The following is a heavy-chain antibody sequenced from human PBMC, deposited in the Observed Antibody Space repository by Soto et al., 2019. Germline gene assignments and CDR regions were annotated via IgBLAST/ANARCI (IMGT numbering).Heavy chain of an antibody. CDR3: ARQLYDYGDYVFDY. CDR1: GGSISSSSYY. J-gene: IGHJ4*02. V-gene: IGHV4-39*01. Sequence: SETLSLTCTVSGGSISSSSYYWGWIRQPPGKGLEWIGSIYYSGSTYYNPSLKSRVTISVDTSKNQFSLKLSSVTAADTAVYYCARQLYDYGDYVFDYWGQGTLVTVSS. D-gene: IGHD4-17*01. CDR2: IYYSGST.